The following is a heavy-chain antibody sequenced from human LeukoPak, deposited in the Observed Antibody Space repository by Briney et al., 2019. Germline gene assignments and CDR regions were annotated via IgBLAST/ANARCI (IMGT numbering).Heavy chain of an antibody. CDR3: ATDYGGNRRKPVGLV. CDR2: IYPGDSDT. J-gene: IGHJ4*02. D-gene: IGHD4-17*01. V-gene: IGHV5-51*01. Sequence: GESLKISCKGSGYSFTSYWIGWVRQMPGKGLEWMGIIYPGDSDTRCSPSFQGQVTISADKSISTAYLQWSSLKASDTAMYYCATDYGGNRRKPVGLVWGQGTLVTVSS. CDR1: GYSFTSYW.